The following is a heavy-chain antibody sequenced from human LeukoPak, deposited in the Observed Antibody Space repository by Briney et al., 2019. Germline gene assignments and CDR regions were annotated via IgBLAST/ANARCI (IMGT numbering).Heavy chain of an antibody. CDR2: IYYSGST. J-gene: IGHJ4*02. V-gene: IGHV4-39*01. Sequence: SETLSLTCTVSGGSISSSSYYWGWIRQPPGKGLEWIGSIYYSGSTYYNPSLKSRVTISVDTSKNQFSLKLSSVTAADTAVYYCARLPSYSSSWSFGYWGQGTLVTVSS. D-gene: IGHD6-13*01. CDR3: ARLPSYSSSWSFGY. CDR1: GGSISSSSYY.